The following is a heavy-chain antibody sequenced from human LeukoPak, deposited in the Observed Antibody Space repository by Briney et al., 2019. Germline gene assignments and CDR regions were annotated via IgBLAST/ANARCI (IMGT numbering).Heavy chain of an antibody. V-gene: IGHV3-30*04. J-gene: IGHJ4*02. D-gene: IGHD6-13*01. CDR3: ARLKAAAGPHYYFDY. CDR2: ISYDGSNK. Sequence: GGSLRLSCGASGFTFSSYAMHWVRQAPGKGLEWVAVISYDGSNKDYADSVKGRFTISRDDSKNTLFLQMNSLRIDDTAVYYCARLKAAAGPHYYFDYWGQGTLVTVSS. CDR1: GFTFSSYA.